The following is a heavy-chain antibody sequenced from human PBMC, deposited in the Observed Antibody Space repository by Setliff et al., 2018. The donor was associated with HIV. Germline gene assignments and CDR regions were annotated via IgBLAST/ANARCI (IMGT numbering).Heavy chain of an antibody. D-gene: IGHD3-10*01. J-gene: IGHJ5*02. CDR1: GGSISSGSYY. CDR2: IYHSGDT. Sequence: SETLSLTCTVSGGSISSGSYYWGWIRQPPGKGLEWIGEIYHSGDTNYNPSLKSRVTISVDKSKNQFSLKLTSVTAADTAVYYCARVAAGTYGKGDWFDPWGQGTQVTVSS. CDR3: ARVAAGTYGKGDWFDP. V-gene: IGHV4-39*07.